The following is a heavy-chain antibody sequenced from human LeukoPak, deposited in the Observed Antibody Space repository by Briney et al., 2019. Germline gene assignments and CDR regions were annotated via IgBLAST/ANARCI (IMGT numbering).Heavy chain of an antibody. CDR2: ISGSGGST. V-gene: IGHV3-23*01. J-gene: IGHJ4*02. D-gene: IGHD3-22*01. CDR1: AFTFSSYW. CDR3: KTYDSSGYYYPFDY. Sequence: GGSLRLSCVASAFTFSSYWMTWVRQAPGKGLEWVSAISGSGGSTYYADSVKGRFTISRDNSKNTLYLQMNSLRAEDTAVYYCKTYDSSGYYYPFDYWGQGTLVTVSS.